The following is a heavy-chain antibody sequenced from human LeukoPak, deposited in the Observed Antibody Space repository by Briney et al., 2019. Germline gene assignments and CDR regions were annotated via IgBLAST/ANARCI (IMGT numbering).Heavy chain of an antibody. Sequence: ASVKVSCKASGGTFSSYAISWVRQAPGQGLEWMGGIIPIFGTANYAQKFQGRVTITADESTSTAYMELRSLRSDDTAVYYCARDHTTYYDFWSGPKRGNWFDPWGQGTLVTVSS. CDR1: GGTFSSYA. D-gene: IGHD3-3*01. CDR3: ARDHTTYYDFWSGPKRGNWFDP. J-gene: IGHJ5*02. V-gene: IGHV1-69*13. CDR2: IIPIFGTA.